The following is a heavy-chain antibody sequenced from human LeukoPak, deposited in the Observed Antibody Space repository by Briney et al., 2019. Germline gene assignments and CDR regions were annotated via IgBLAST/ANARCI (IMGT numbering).Heavy chain of an antibody. V-gene: IGHV4-59*01. D-gene: IGHD3-9*01. CDR2: IYYSGST. Sequence: SETLSLSCTVSGGSISSYYWSWIRQPPGKGLEWIGYIYYSGSTNYNPSLKSRVTISVDTSKNQFSLKLSSVTAADTAVYYCARVFDCSHLYFDLWGRDTLVTVSS. CDR1: GGSISSYY. CDR3: ARVFDCSHLYFDL. J-gene: IGHJ2*01.